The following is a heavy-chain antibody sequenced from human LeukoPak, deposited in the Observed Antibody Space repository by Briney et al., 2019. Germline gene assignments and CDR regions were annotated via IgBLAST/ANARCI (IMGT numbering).Heavy chain of an antibody. J-gene: IGHJ4*02. CDR2: IYSGGST. CDR1: GFTVSSNY. V-gene: IGHV3-53*01. D-gene: IGHD3-10*01. CDR3: ARDRFGVFDY. Sequence: PGGSLRLSCAASGFTVSSNYMSWVRQAPGKGLEWVSVIYSGGSTYYADSVKGRFTISRDDSKNTLYLQMNSLRAEDTAVYYCARDRFGVFDYWGPGSLVTVSS.